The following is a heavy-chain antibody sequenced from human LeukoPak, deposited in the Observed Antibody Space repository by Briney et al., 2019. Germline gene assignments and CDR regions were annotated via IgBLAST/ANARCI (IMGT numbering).Heavy chain of an antibody. CDR3: ARSGPYGSGSYYFDY. V-gene: IGHV4-59*01. CDR1: GGSISSYY. CDR2: IYYSGST. J-gene: IGHJ4*02. D-gene: IGHD3-10*01. Sequence: SETLSLTCTVSGGSISSYYWSWIRQPPGKGLEWIGYIYYSGSTNYNPSLKRRVTISEDSSKNQFSLKLSSVTAADTAVYYCARSGPYGSGSYYFDYWGQGTLVTVSS.